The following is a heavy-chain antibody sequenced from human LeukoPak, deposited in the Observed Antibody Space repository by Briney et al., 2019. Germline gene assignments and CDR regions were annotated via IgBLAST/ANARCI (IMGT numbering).Heavy chain of an antibody. CDR3: ARGITMVRGVTRGNWFDP. V-gene: IGHV4-34*01. J-gene: IGHJ5*02. D-gene: IGHD3-10*01. CDR2: INHSGST. Sequence: SETLSLICAVYGGFFSGYYWSWIRQPPGKGLGWSGDINHSGSTNYNPSLKSRVTISVDTSKNQFSLKLRSVTAADTAVYYCARGITMVRGVTRGNWFDPWGQGTLVTVSS. CDR1: GGFFSGYY.